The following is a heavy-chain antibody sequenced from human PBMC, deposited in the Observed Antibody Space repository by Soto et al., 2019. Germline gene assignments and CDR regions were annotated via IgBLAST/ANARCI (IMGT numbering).Heavy chain of an antibody. D-gene: IGHD1-7*01. V-gene: IGHV1-3*01. CDR1: GYTFTSYA. CDR2: INAGNGNT. Sequence: ASVKVSFKASGYTFTSYAMHWVRQAPGQRLEWMGWINAGNGNTKYSQKFQGGVTITRDTSASTAYMELSSLRSEDTAVYYCASLQSMTTGTTPYPWGQGTLVTVSS. J-gene: IGHJ5*02. CDR3: ASLQSMTTGTTPYP.